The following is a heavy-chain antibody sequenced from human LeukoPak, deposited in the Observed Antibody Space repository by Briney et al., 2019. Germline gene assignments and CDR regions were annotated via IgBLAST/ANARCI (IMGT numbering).Heavy chain of an antibody. J-gene: IGHJ4*02. Sequence: KPSETLSLTCTVSGGSVSSSSYYWGWIRQPPGKGLEWIGSIYYSGSTYYNPSLKSRVTISVDTSKNQFSLKLSSVTAADTAVYYRARESSGWIPSRLFDYWGQGTLVTVSS. D-gene: IGHD6-19*01. CDR1: GGSVSSSSYY. V-gene: IGHV4-39*07. CDR2: IYYSGST. CDR3: ARESSGWIPSRLFDY.